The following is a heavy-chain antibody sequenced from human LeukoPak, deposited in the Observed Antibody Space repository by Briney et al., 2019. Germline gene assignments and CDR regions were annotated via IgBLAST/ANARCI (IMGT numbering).Heavy chain of an antibody. V-gene: IGHV3-15*07. D-gene: IGHD1-26*01. CDR2: IKNKHEHQAT. J-gene: IGHJ4*02. Sequence: GGSLRLSCAASGFDFSGAYMYWVRQAPGKGLEWVGLIKNKHEHQATDYAAPVRERFIITRDDSSSTLFLQMNSLKTEDTAVYYCVTDANRILGARGTGYWGQGILVTVSS. CDR1: GFDFSGAY. CDR3: VTDANRILGARGTGY.